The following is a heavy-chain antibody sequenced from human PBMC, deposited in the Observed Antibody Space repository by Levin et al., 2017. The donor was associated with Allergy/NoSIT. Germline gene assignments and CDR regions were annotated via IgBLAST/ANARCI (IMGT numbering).Heavy chain of an antibody. D-gene: IGHD2-15*01. J-gene: IGHJ6*02. Sequence: PGGSLRLSCKASGGTFSRSALSWVRQAPGQGLEWVGGIMPILGTANYAQSFQGRVTISADESSFTMFLDLTSLRPEDTAIYYCARGVVGGNFGLDVWGQGTTVIVSS. CDR2: IMPILGTA. V-gene: IGHV1-69*01. CDR3: ARGVVGGNFGLDV. CDR1: GGTFSRSA.